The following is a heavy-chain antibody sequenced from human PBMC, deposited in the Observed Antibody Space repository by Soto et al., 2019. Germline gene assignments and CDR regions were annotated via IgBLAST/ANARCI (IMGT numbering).Heavy chain of an antibody. CDR1: GYTFTSYG. CDR3: ATDRRSIAAAGPEYYLAY. V-gene: IGHV1-18*01. Sequence: ASVKVSCKASGYTFTSYGISWVRQAPGQGLEWMGWISAYNGNTNYAQKHQGRVTMTTDTSTSTAYMELRSLRSDDTAVYYCATDRRSIAAAGPEYYLAYRGKGTLEPVSS. D-gene: IGHD6-13*01. J-gene: IGHJ4*02. CDR2: ISAYNGNT.